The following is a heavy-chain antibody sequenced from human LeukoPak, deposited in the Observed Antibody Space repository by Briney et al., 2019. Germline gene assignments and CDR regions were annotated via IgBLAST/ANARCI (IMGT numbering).Heavy chain of an antibody. CDR3: ARGYYYDSSGYGRFDY. V-gene: IGHV1-69*13. Sequence: ASVKVSCKASGGTFSSYAISWVRQAPGHGLGWMGGIIPIFGTANYAQKFQGRVTITADESTSTAYMELSSLRSEDTAVYYCARGYYYDSSGYGRFDYWGQGTLVTVSS. D-gene: IGHD3-22*01. J-gene: IGHJ4*02. CDR2: IIPIFGTA. CDR1: GGTFSSYA.